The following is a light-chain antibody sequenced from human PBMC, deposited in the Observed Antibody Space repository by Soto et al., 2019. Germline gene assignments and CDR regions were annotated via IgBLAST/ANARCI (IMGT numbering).Light chain of an antibody. Sequence: DIQMTQSPSSLSASVGDRVTITCRASHDISNFLAWYQQKPGKVPQLLIYTASTLQSGVPSRFSGSGSGTDFTLTISSLQPEDVATYYCQKYNSAPWTVGQGTKVDI. J-gene: IGKJ1*01. V-gene: IGKV1-27*01. CDR3: QKYNSAPWT. CDR2: TAS. CDR1: HDISNF.